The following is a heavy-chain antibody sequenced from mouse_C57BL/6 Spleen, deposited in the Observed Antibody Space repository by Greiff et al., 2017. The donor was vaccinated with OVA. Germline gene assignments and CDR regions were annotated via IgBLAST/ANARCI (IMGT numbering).Heavy chain of an antibody. CDR3: ARSGTEYYFDY. CDR1: GFTFSDYG. J-gene: IGHJ2*01. CDR2: ISSGSSTI. V-gene: IGHV5-17*01. Sequence: EVHLVESGGGLVKPGGSLKLSCAASGFTFSDYGMHWVRQAPEEGLEWVAYISSGSSTIYYADTVKGRFTISRDNAKNTLFLQMTSLRSEDTAMYYCARSGTEYYFDYWGQGTTLTVSS. D-gene: IGHD4-1*01.